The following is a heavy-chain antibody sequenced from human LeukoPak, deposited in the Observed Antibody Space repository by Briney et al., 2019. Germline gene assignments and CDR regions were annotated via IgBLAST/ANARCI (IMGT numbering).Heavy chain of an antibody. CDR2: VYYSGST. D-gene: IGHD2-2*01. V-gene: IGHV4-39*07. CDR3: ARGRRYCSSTSCYLSYYYYYMDV. Sequence: PSETLSLTCTVSGGSISSSNYFWGWIRQPPGKGLEWIGSVYYSGSTYYNPSLKSRVTISVDTSKNQFSLKLSSVTAADTAVYYCARGRRYCSSTSCYLSYYYYYMDVWGKGTTVTVSS. CDR1: GGSISSSNYF. J-gene: IGHJ6*03.